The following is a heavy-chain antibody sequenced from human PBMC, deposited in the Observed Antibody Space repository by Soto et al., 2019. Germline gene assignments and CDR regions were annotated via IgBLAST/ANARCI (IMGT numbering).Heavy chain of an antibody. D-gene: IGHD4-17*01. V-gene: IGHV2-5*02. CDR1: GFSLSTYHMG. CDR2: IYWDDDK. J-gene: IGHJ4*02. Sequence: QITLKESGPTLVRPAQTLTLTCDFSGFSLSTYHMGVAWIRQPPGKALEWLALIYWDDDKRHSPSLKDRLAISKDSSSNQVVLTITNIDPGDSATYFCALAGDYDLLTFDHWGPGTLGTGSS. CDR3: ALAGDYDLLTFDH.